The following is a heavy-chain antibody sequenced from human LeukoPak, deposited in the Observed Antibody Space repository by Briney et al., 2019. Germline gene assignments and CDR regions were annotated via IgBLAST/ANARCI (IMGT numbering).Heavy chain of an antibody. CDR1: GLTFSSYG. V-gene: IGHV3-23*01. D-gene: IGHD3-10*01. Sequence: KTGGSLRLSCAASGLTFSSYGMIWVRQAPGKGLEWVSAISGSGGNTYYADPVKGRFSISRDNSKNTLYLQMNSLRAEDTAVYFCAKDSATYGRFDYWGQGSLVTVSS. CDR2: ISGSGGNT. J-gene: IGHJ4*02. CDR3: AKDSATYGRFDY.